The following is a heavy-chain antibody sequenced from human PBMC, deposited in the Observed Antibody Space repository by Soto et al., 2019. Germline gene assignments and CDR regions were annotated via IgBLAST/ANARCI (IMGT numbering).Heavy chain of an antibody. V-gene: IGHV4-34*01. CDR3: ASTIYPYYGYMNV. D-gene: IGHD3-3*01. CDR2: INHSGGT. CDR1: GGSFSVSY. J-gene: IGHJ6*03. Sequence: SETLSLTCAVYGGSFSVSYWSWIRQPPGKGLEWIGEINHSGGTNYNPSLKSRVTISVDTSKNQFSLKLSSVTAADTAVYYCASTIYPYYGYMNVWGKETTVTVSS.